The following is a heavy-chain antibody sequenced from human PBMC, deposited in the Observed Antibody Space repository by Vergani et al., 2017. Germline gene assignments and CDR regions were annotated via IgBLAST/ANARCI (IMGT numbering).Heavy chain of an antibody. CDR3: ARTRSSGYYGSGSYYGDYFDY. CDR2: INPNSGGT. V-gene: IGHV1-2*02. Sequence: QAQLVQSGAEVKKPGASVRVSCKASGYTFTGYYMHWVRQAPGQGLEWMGWINPNSGGTNYAQKFQGRVTMTRDTSISTAYMELSRLRSDDTAVYYCARTRSSGYYGSGSYYGDYFDYWGQGTLVTVSS. D-gene: IGHD3-10*01. CDR1: GYTFTGYY. J-gene: IGHJ4*02.